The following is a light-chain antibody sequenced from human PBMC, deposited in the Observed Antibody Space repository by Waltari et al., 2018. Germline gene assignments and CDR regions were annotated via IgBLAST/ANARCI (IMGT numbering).Light chain of an antibody. CDR1: QHVYNY. V-gene: IGKV1-39*01. Sequence: DIQMTQSPSSLSASVGDRVTITCRPSQHVYNYLNWYQQRPGKAPNLLIFSASNLQSGVPSSFSGSGSRTDFTLTISSLQPDDFATYYCQHSYSIPWTFGQGTKVEIK. J-gene: IGKJ1*01. CDR3: QHSYSIPWT. CDR2: SAS.